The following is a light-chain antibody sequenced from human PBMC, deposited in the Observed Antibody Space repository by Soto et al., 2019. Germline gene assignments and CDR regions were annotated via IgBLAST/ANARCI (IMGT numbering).Light chain of an antibody. CDR2: AAS. V-gene: IGKV1-8*01. Sequence: AIRMTQSPSSFSASTGDRVTITCRASQGISSYLSWYQQKPGKAPKLLIYAASTLQSAVPSTFSGSGSGTDFTLTISCLQSEDFATYYCQQYYSYPSFGQGTKVEIK. J-gene: IGKJ1*01. CDR3: QQYYSYPS. CDR1: QGISSY.